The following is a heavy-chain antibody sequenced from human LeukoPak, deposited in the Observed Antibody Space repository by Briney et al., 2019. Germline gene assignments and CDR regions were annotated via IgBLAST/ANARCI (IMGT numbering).Heavy chain of an antibody. Sequence: GESLKISCKGSGYSFTSYWIGWVRQMPGNGLEWMGIIYPGDSDTRYSPSFQGQVTISADESISTAYLQWSSLKASDTAMYYFARVMRYQLSDYWGQGTLVTVSS. D-gene: IGHD2-2*01. CDR3: ARVMRYQLSDY. V-gene: IGHV5-51*01. CDR1: GYSFTSYW. CDR2: IYPGDSDT. J-gene: IGHJ4*02.